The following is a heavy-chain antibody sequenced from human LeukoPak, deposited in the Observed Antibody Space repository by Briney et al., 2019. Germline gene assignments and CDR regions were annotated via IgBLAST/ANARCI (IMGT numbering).Heavy chain of an antibody. Sequence: PSETLSLTCAVYGGSFSGYYWSWIRQPPGKGLEWIGEINHSGSTNYNPSLKSRVTISVDTSKNQFSLKLSSVTAADTAVYYCARGLGGVAAALKYRGRFDPWGQGTLVTVSS. D-gene: IGHD6-13*01. CDR2: INHSGST. CDR3: ARGLGGVAAALKYRGRFDP. J-gene: IGHJ5*02. V-gene: IGHV4-34*01. CDR1: GGSFSGYY.